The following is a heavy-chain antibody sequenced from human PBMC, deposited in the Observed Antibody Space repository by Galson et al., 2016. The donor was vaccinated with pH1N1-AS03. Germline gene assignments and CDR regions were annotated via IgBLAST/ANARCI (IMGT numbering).Heavy chain of an antibody. CDR2: IYFSGRT. V-gene: IGHV4-59*01. D-gene: IGHD2-2*01. CDR3: ARVRSEWLGVNSSWYGIDS. Sequence: SETLSLTCTVSAGSISTYYWTWIRQPPGRGLEWIGYIYFSGRTNCSSSLKSRANISLDRSRNQFSLNLNSVTAADTAVYYCARVRSEWLGVNSSWYGIDSWGQGTLVTVSS. CDR1: AGSISTYY. J-gene: IGHJ4*02.